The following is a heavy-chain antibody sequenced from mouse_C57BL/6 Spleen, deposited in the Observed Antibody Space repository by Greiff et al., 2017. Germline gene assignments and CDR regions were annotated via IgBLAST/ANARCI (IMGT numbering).Heavy chain of an antibody. J-gene: IGHJ3*01. V-gene: IGHV1-15*01. D-gene: IGHD2-5*01. CDR2: IDPETGGT. CDR1: GYTFTDYE. Sequence: LQQSGAELVRPGASVTLSCKASGYTFTDYEMHWVRQTPVHGLEWMGAIDPETGGTAYHQKFKGKAILTADKSSSTAYMELRSLKSEDSAVYYCTEPNSNYVNWFADWGQGTLVTVSA. CDR3: TEPNSNYVNWFAD.